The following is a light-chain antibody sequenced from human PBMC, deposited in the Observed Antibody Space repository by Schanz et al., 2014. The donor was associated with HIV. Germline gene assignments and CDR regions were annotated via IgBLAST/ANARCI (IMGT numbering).Light chain of an antibody. J-gene: IGKJ2*01. CDR1: HYISSW. CDR3: QQYDTYPYT. Sequence: DIQMTQSPSTLSASIGDAVTITCRASHYISSWLAWYQQRPGQAPNLLIYRASTLATGVSSRFRGGGSGTDFTLTITTLQPEDFATYYCQQYDTYPYTFGQGTTLDLK. CDR2: RAS. V-gene: IGKV1-5*03.